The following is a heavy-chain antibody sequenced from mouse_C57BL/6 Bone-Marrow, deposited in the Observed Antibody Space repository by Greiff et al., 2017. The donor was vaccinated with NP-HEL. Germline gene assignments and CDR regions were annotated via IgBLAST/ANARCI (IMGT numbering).Heavy chain of an antibody. J-gene: IGHJ1*03. CDR3: ARGRDWYFDV. CDR2: IYPGSGNT. V-gene: IGHV1-76*01. Sequence: VQLQQSGAELVRPGASVKLSCKASGYTFTDYYINWVKQRPGQGLEWIARIYPGSGNTYYNEKFKGKATLTAEKSSSTAYMQLSSLTSEDSAVYFCARGRDWYFDVWGTGTTVTVSS. CDR1: GYTFTDYY.